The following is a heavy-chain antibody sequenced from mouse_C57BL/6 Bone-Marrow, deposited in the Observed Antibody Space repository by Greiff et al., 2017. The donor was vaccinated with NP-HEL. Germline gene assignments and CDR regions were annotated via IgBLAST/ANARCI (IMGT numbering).Heavy chain of an antibody. D-gene: IGHD3-2*02. Sequence: QVQLQQSGAELARPFSSFYLSFNSSFSPFPSSGLRWLPPRPGPGLEWIGAIYPLLFPAYYNEKFKGKATLTADKSSSTAYMELRSLTSEDSAVYCCAREPGLPRVDWGQGTTLTVSS. CDR3: AREPGLPRVD. CDR1: FSPFPSSG. J-gene: IGHJ2*01. V-gene: IGHV1-81*01. CDR2: IYPLLFPA.